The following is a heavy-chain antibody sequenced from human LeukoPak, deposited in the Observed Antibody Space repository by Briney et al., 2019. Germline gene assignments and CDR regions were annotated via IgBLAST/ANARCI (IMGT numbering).Heavy chain of an antibody. V-gene: IGHV1-69*13. J-gene: IGHJ4*02. CDR1: GGTFSSYA. Sequence: SVTVSCKASGGTFSSYAISWVRQAPGQGLEWMGGIIPIFGTANYAQKFQGRVTITADESTSTAYMELSSLRSEDTAVYYCARPPTSIAAPGSNYYFDYWGQGTLVTVSS. D-gene: IGHD6-6*01. CDR3: ARPPTSIAAPGSNYYFDY. CDR2: IIPIFGTA.